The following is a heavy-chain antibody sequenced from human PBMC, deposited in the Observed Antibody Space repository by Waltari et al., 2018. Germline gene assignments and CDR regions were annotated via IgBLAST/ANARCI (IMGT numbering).Heavy chain of an antibody. J-gene: IGHJ4*02. V-gene: IGHV3-7*04. CDR2: INDDAKEK. D-gene: IGHD3-10*01. CDR3: ARGEEGYGEAYY. Sequence: EVQPVESGGGLVQPGGSLRLSCAASGFTFNKYWMSWGRQAPGKGLEGVANINDDAKEKYHVDSGKGRFTISRDNTKKSLYRQMKSLRVDDTAVYYCARGEEGYGEAYYWGQGTLVTVSS. CDR1: GFTFNKYW.